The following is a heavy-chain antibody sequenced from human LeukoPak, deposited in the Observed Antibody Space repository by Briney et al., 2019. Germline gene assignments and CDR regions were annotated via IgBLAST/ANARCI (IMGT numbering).Heavy chain of an antibody. CDR2: TYYRSKWIN. CDR3: AREVAMIRGVKNWFDR. J-gene: IGHJ5*02. Sequence: SQTLSLTCAISGDSVSSSSSAWNWIRQSPSRGLEWLGRTYYRSKWINDYAVSVNSRLTINPDTSKNQFSLHLNSVTPEDTAMYYCAREVAMIRGVKNWFDRWGQGTLVTVSS. D-gene: IGHD3-10*01. V-gene: IGHV6-1*01. CDR1: GDSVSSSSSA.